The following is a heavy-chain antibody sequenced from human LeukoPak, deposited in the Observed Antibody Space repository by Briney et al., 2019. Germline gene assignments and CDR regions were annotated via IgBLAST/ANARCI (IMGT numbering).Heavy chain of an antibody. J-gene: IGHJ4*02. CDR3: ARDRGGTGDFDY. CDR1: GYTFSSYA. D-gene: IGHD1-1*01. Sequence: GASVKVSCKASGYTFSSYAMYWVRRAPGQRLEWMGWINAGNGDTKYSQKFQGRVTIARDTSAYTAYMELSSLRSEDTAVYYCARDRGGTGDFDYWGQGTLVTVSS. V-gene: IGHV1-3*01. CDR2: INAGNGDT.